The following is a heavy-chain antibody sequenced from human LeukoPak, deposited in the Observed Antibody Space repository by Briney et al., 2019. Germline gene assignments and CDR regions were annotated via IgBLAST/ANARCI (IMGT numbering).Heavy chain of an antibody. CDR2: IIPIFGTA. CDR1: GGTFSSYA. D-gene: IGHD5-24*01. CDR3: ARGRWLQLGDAFDI. Sequence: SVKVSCKASGGTFSSYAISWVRQAPGQGLEWMGGIIPIFGTANYAQKFQGRVTITTDESTSTAYMELSSLKSEDTAVYYCARGRWLQLGDAFDIWGQGTMVTVSS. V-gene: IGHV1-69*05. J-gene: IGHJ3*02.